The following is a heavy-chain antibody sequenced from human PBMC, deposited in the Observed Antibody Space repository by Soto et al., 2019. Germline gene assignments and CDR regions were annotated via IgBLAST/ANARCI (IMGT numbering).Heavy chain of an antibody. CDR1: CGSSSSSTSY. J-gene: IGHJ4*02. Sequence: PSETLSLTCTVSCGSSSSSTSYCGWIRQPPGKGLEWIGSIYYSGSTYYNPSLKSRVTISVDTSKNQFSLKLSSVTAADTAVYYWARRAPQYSYDSSASFDYWGQGTLVTVSS. CDR2: IYYSGST. D-gene: IGHD3-22*01. V-gene: IGHV4-39*07. CDR3: ARRAPQYSYDSSASFDY.